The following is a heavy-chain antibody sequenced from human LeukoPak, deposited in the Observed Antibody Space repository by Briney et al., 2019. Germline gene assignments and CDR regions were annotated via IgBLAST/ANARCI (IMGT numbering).Heavy chain of an antibody. CDR1: GYTFTSYD. CDR3: ARRGQGCCSGGSCLLYYMDV. Sequence: GASVTVSCKASGYTFTSYDINWVRQATGQGLEWMGWMNPNSGNTGYAQKFQGRVTMTRNTSISTAYMELSSLRSEDTAVYYCARRGQGCCSGGSCLLYYMDVWGQGTTVTVSS. J-gene: IGHJ6*03. D-gene: IGHD2-15*01. CDR2: MNPNSGNT. V-gene: IGHV1-8*01.